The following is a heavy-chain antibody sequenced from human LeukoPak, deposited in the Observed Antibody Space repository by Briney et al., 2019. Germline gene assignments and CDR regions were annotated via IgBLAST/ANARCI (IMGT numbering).Heavy chain of an antibody. CDR2: ISASGSNI. J-gene: IGHJ4*02. D-gene: IGHD2-15*01. CDR1: GFTFITYS. V-gene: IGHV3-48*04. Sequence: GGSLRLSCAASGFTFITYSMNWVRQAPGKGLEWVSFISASGSNIYYADSVKGRFTISRDNAKNSLYLQMNSLRAEDTAVYYCVTSGVEDYWGQGTLVSVSS. CDR3: VTSGVEDY.